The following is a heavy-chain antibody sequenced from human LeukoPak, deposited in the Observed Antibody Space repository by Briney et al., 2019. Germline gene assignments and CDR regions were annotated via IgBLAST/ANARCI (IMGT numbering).Heavy chain of an antibody. CDR1: GYTFTSYA. D-gene: IGHD3-3*01. CDR3: ARAPRVRFLEWLTGMDV. Sequence: ASVKVSCKASGYTFTSYAMHWVRQAPGQRLEWMGWINAGNGNTKYSQKFQGRVTITRDTSASTAYMELSSLRSEDTAVYCCARAPRVRFLEWLTGMDVWGQGTTVTVSS. CDR2: INAGNGNT. J-gene: IGHJ6*02. V-gene: IGHV1-3*01.